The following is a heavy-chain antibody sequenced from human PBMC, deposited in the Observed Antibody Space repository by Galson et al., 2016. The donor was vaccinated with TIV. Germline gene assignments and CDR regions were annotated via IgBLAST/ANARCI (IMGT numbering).Heavy chain of an antibody. CDR1: GFAFRTFA. CDR3: VRGHDTSWEGPNMDV. J-gene: IGHJ6*03. CDR2: IDSSSNYK. Sequence: SLRLSCAASGFAFRTFAMHWVRQAPGKGLEWLSSIDSSSNYKYYAESVQGRFTVSRNNADNSLFLQMNSLRVDDSGIYYCVRGHDTSWEGPNMDVWGTGTTVAVSS. V-gene: IGHV3-21*06. D-gene: IGHD2-2*01.